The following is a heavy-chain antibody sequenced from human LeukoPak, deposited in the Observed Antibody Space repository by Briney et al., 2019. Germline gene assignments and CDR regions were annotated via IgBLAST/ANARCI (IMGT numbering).Heavy chain of an antibody. V-gene: IGHV4-34*01. CDR2: INHSRST. Sequence: SETLSLTCAVYGGSFSGYYWSWIRQPPGKGMEWIGEINHSRSTNSNPSLKSRVTISVDTSKNQFSLKLSSVTAADTAVYYCARATTTAITTSVRRANYYYGMDVWGKGTTVTVSS. J-gene: IGHJ6*04. CDR3: ARATTTAITTSVRRANYYYGMDV. D-gene: IGHD2-21*02. CDR1: GGSFSGYY.